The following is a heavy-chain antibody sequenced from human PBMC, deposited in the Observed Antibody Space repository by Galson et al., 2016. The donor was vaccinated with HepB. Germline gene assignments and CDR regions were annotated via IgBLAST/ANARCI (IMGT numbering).Heavy chain of an antibody. CDR1: GFTLSGYA. CDR2: IGASGATT. CDR3: AKDWAWELPRGLDV. V-gene: IGHV3-23*01. D-gene: IGHD1-26*01. Sequence: SLRLSCAASGFTLSGYAMNWVRQAPGKGLEWVSVIGASGATTKYADSVKGRFTIYRDNSKNTLFLQINSLRAEDTAIYYCAKDWAWELPRGLDVWGQGTTVTVSS. J-gene: IGHJ6*02.